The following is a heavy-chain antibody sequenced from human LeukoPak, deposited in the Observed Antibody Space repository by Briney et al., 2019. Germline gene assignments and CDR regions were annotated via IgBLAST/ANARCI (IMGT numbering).Heavy chain of an antibody. CDR1: GYTFTSYA. CDR2: INAGNGNT. D-gene: IGHD3-3*01. Sequence: GASVMVSCKASGYTFTSYAMHWVRQAPGQRLEWMGWINAGNGNTKYSQKFQGRVTITRDTSASTAYMELSSLRSEDTAVYYCARTYYDFWSGYRPLYYFDYWGQGTLVTVSS. J-gene: IGHJ4*02. CDR3: ARTYYDFWSGYRPLYYFDY. V-gene: IGHV1-3*01.